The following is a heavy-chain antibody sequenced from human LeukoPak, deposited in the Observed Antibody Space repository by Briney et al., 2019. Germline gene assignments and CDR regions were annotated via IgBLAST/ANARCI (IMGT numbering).Heavy chain of an antibody. V-gene: IGHV3-11*04. J-gene: IGHJ4*02. CDR2: ISSSGSTI. D-gene: IGHD6-13*01. CDR3: ARTRDWQQLALKY. CDR1: GFTFSDYY. Sequence: GGSLRLSCAASGFTFSDYYMSWIRQAPGKGLEWVSYISSSGSTIYYADSVKGRFTISRDNAKNSLYLQMNSLRAEDTAVYYCARTRDWQQLALKYWGQGTLVTVSS.